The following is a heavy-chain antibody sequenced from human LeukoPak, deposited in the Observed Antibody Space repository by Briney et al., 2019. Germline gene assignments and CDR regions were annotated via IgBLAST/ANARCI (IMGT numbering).Heavy chain of an antibody. V-gene: IGHV1-58*02. D-gene: IGHD3-10*01. Sequence: SVKVSCKASGFTFTSSSMQWVRQARGQRLEWIGWIVVGSGDTNYAQKFQERVTITRDMSTSTAYMELSSLRSEDTAVYYCGGSGFYYYYGMDVWGQGTTVTVSS. CDR3: GGSGFYYYYGMDV. CDR1: GFTFTSSS. CDR2: IVVGSGDT. J-gene: IGHJ6*02.